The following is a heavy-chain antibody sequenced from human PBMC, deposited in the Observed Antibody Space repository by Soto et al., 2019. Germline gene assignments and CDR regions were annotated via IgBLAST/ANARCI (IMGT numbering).Heavy chain of an antibody. CDR3: ARGNLGGFDL. CDR2: ITGSGGST. D-gene: IGHD2-15*01. CDR1: GFTFSSYA. Sequence: GGSLRLSCAASGFTFSSYAMSWVRQAPGKGLEWVSSITGSGGSTYNADSVKGRFTISRDNSENTLYLQMNSLRAEDTAVYYCARGNLGGFDLWGQGTTVTVSS. J-gene: IGHJ6*02. V-gene: IGHV3-23*01.